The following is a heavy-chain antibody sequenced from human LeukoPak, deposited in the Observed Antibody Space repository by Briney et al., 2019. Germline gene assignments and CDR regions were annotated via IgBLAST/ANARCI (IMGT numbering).Heavy chain of an antibody. V-gene: IGHV3-23*01. D-gene: IGHD2-15*01. CDR2: ITGSGGST. CDR1: GFTFSNYA. CDR3: AKGYCSGGSCYPSALDY. Sequence: GGSLRLSCAASGFTFSNYAMSWVRQAPGKGLEWVSAITGSGGSTYYADSVKGRFTISRDNSKNTLYLQMNSLRAEDTAAYYCAKGYCSGGSCYPSALDYWGQGTLVTVSS. J-gene: IGHJ4*02.